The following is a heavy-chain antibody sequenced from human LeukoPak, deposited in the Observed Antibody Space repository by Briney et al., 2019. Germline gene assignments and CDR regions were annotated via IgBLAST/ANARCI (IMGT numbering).Heavy chain of an antibody. CDR3: VRQPPGVYDTTQNWFDP. V-gene: IGHV5-10-1*01. J-gene: IGHJ5*02. Sequence: GESLKISCKGSGYSFPSYWITWVRQVPGKGLEWMGRIAPSDSYTNYNPSFEGHVTMSVEKSITTVYLQWSSLKASDTAMYYCVRQPPGVYDTTQNWFDPWGQETLVTVSS. CDR1: GYSFPSYW. CDR2: IAPSDSYT. D-gene: IGHD3-22*01.